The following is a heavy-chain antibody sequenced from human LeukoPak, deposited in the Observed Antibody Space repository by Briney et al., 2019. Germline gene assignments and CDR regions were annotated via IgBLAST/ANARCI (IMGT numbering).Heavy chain of an antibody. CDR2: ISGSGGST. D-gene: IGHD2-15*01. CDR3: AKGPDSQSLTGSESRSQSLTGAEYLQH. J-gene: IGHJ1*01. CDR1: GFTFSSYA. V-gene: IGHV3-23*01. Sequence: GGSLRLSCAASGFTFSSYAMSWVRQAPGKGLEWVSAISGSGGSTYYADSVRGRLTISRDNSKNTLYLQMNSLRSEDTALYYCAKGPDSQSLTGSESRSQSLTGAEYLQHWGXGTLVTVSS.